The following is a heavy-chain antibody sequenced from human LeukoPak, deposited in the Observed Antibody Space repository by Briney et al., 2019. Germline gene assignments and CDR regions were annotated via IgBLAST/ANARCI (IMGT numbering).Heavy chain of an antibody. D-gene: IGHD3-9*01. CDR2: IYYIGST. CDR1: GGSISSYY. Sequence: SETLSLTCTVSGGSISSYYWRWIRHPPGKGLEWIGYIYYIGSTNYNLSHKSPVTISVDTSKNQFSLKLSSVTAADTAVYYCARVSYYDIAGYVLYYCYMDVWGKGTTVTVSS. J-gene: IGHJ6*03. CDR3: ARVSYYDIAGYVLYYCYMDV. V-gene: IGHV4-59*01.